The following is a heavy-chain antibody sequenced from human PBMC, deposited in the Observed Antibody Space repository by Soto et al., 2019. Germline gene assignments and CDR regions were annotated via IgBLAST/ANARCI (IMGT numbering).Heavy chain of an antibody. CDR2: INPSGGST. D-gene: IGHD3-10*01. Sequence: ASVKVSCKASGYTFTSYYMHWVRQAPGQGLEWMGIINPSGGSTSYAQKFQGRVTMTRDTSTSTVYMELSSLRSEDTAVYYCARGAGLLWFGEFIQLSLTENWLDPWGQGTLVTVSS. V-gene: IGHV1-46*01. CDR1: GYTFTSYY. CDR3: ARGAGLLWFGEFIQLSLTENWLDP. J-gene: IGHJ5*02.